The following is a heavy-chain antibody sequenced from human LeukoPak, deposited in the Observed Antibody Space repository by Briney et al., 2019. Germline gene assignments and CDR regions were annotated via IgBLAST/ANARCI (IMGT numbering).Heavy chain of an antibody. CDR3: ARVGGYSSGWSKRRGAAFDI. J-gene: IGHJ3*02. D-gene: IGHD6-19*01. V-gene: IGHV4-34*01. Sequence: SETLSLTCAVYGGSFSGYYWSLIRQPPGKGLEWIAEINHSGSTNYNPSLKSRVTISVDTSKNQFSLKLSSVTAADTAVYYCARVGGYSSGWSKRRGAAFDIWGQGTTVTVSS. CDR2: INHSGST. CDR1: GGSFSGYY.